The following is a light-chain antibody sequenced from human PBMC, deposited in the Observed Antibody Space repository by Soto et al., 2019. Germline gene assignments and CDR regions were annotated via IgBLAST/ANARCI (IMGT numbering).Light chain of an antibody. CDR3: SSYTSSITPVV. V-gene: IGLV2-14*01. J-gene: IGLJ2*01. CDR2: GVS. Sequence: QSVLTQPASVSGSPGQSITISCTGTSSDVGGYNYVSWYQQHPGKAPKLIIYGVSNRPSGVSNRFSGSKSGNTASLTISGLQAEDEADYYCSSYTSSITPVVFGGGTKLTVL. CDR1: SSDVGGYNY.